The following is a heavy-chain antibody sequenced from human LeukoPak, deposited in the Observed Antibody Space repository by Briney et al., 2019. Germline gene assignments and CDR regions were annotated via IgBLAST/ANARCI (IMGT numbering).Heavy chain of an antibody. D-gene: IGHD5-12*01. CDR2: FDPEDGET. J-gene: IGHJ4*02. CDR1: GYTLTELS. CDR3: ATRTYSGYDWEFDY. Sequence: ASVNVSCKVSGYTLTELSMHWVRQAPGKGLEWMGGFDPEDGETIYAQKFQGRVTMTEDTSTDTAYMELSSLRSEDTAVYYCATRTYSGYDWEFDYWGQGTLVTVSS. V-gene: IGHV1-24*01.